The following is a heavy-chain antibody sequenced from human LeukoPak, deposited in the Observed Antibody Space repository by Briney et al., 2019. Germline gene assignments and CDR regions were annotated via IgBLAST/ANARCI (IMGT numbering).Heavy chain of an antibody. V-gene: IGHV3-23*01. J-gene: IGHJ4*02. CDR3: ASQANVRRTAGMHFCDY. CDR2: ISTDSAYT. CDR1: GFAFSGYD. D-gene: IGHD1-14*01. Sequence: PGGSLRLSCAASGFAFSGYDMSWVRQAPGKGLQWVSSISTDSAYTYYADSVKGRFTISRDNSKNTLFLQMNSLRAEDTAFYYCASQANVRRTAGMHFCDYWGRGTLVTVSS.